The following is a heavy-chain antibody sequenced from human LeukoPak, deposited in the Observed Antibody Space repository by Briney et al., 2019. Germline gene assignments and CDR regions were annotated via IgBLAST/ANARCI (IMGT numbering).Heavy chain of an antibody. D-gene: IGHD3-22*01. V-gene: IGHV3-74*01. Sequence: GGSLRLSCAASGFTLSTYWMHWVRQVPGKGLVWVSRINSDGSSTSYADSVKGRFTISRDNAKNTLYLQMNSLRAEDTAVYYCASDSTYYYDSSGYYRRDYWGQGTLVTVSS. J-gene: IGHJ4*02. CDR1: GFTLSTYW. CDR3: ASDSTYYYDSSGYYRRDY. CDR2: INSDGSST.